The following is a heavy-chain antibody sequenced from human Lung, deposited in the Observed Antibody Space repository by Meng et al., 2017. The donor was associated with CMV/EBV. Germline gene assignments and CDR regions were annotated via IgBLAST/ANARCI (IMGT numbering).Heavy chain of an antibody. CDR2: IYYSGST. J-gene: IGHJ5*02. D-gene: IGHD7-27*01. Sequence: SETLSLXCTASGGSISSYFWSWIRQPPGKGLEWIGYIYYSGSTNYNPSLKSRVTISVDTSKNQFSLKLSSVTAADTAVYYCARDLTREVAWGFDPWGQGTXVTVSS. CDR3: ARDLTREVAWGFDP. V-gene: IGHV4-59*01. CDR1: GGSISSYF.